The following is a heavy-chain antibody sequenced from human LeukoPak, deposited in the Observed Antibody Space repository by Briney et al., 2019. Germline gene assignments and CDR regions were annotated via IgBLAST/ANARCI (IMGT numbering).Heavy chain of an antibody. V-gene: IGHV1-46*01. Sequence: GASVKVSCKASGYTFTSYYMHWVRQAPGQGLEWMGIINPSGGSTSYAQKFQGRVTMTRDTSTSTVYMELSSLRSEDTAVYYCARGGCSSTGCYKAALDYWGQGTLVTVSS. CDR2: INPSGGST. D-gene: IGHD2-2*02. CDR1: GYTFTSYY. CDR3: ARGGCSSTGCYKAALDY. J-gene: IGHJ4*02.